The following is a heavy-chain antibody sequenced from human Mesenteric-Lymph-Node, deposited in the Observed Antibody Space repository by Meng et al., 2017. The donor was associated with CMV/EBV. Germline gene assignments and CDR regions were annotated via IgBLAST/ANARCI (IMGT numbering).Heavy chain of an antibody. V-gene: IGHV3-23*01. J-gene: IGHJ4*02. CDR1: GFTFSSYA. CDR2: ISGSGGST. Sequence: GGSLRLSCAASGFTFSSYAMSWVRQAPGKGLGWVSAISGSGGSTYYTDSVKGRFTISRDNSKNTLYLQMNSLRAEDTAVYYCARVARGYNCASIYFDYWGQGTLVTVSS. D-gene: IGHD5-18*01. CDR3: ARVARGYNCASIYFDY.